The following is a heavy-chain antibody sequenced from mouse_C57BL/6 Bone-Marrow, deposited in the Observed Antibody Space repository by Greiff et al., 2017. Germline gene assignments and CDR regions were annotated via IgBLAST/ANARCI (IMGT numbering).Heavy chain of an antibody. Sequence: EVKLVESGGGLVQPKGSLKLSCAASGFSFNTYAMNWVRQAPGTGLEWVARIRSKSNNYATYYADSVKDRFTISRDDSESMLYLQMNNLKTEDTAMYYCVRGYYGSSYWFAYWGQGTLVTVSA. CDR1: GFSFNTYA. J-gene: IGHJ3*01. D-gene: IGHD1-1*01. CDR2: IRSKSNNYAT. V-gene: IGHV10-1*01. CDR3: VRGYYGSSYWFAY.